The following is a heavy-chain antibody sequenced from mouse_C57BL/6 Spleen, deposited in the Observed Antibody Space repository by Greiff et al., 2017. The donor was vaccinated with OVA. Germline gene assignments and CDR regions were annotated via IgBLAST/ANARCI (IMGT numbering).Heavy chain of an antibody. CDR3: ARRTGTSWFAD. Sequence: VQLQQSGAELVRPGTSVKVSCKASGYAFTNYLIEWVKQRPGQGLEWIGVINPGSGGTNYNGKFKGKATLTADKSSSTAYMPLSSLTSEDSAVYFCARRTGTSWFADWGQGTLVTVSA. CDR1: GYAFTNYL. J-gene: IGHJ3*01. V-gene: IGHV1-54*01. CDR2: INPGSGGT. D-gene: IGHD4-1*01.